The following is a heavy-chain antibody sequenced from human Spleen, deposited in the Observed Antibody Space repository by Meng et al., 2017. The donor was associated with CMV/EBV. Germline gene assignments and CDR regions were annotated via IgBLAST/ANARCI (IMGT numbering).Heavy chain of an antibody. CDR2: ILPLSGST. V-gene: IGHV1-69*01. J-gene: IGHJ4*02. CDR1: RGPLSVYS. Sequence: SRGPLSVYSVTWVRPAPGQGLEWMGGILPLSGSTYFAQKFQGRIAITADESTNTAYMDLSRLRSDDTAVYYCATSVVVVPAATLDDWGQGTLVTVSS. D-gene: IGHD2-2*01. CDR3: ATSVVVVPAATLDD.